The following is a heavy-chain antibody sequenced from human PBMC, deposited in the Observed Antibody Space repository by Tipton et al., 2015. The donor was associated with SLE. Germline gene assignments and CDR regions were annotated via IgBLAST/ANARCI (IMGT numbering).Heavy chain of an antibody. J-gene: IGHJ4*02. CDR1: GGSFSGYY. V-gene: IGHV4-34*01. CDR2: VTQSGAT. Sequence: TLSLTCAVYGGSFSGYYWSWIRQPPGKGLEWIGEVTQSGATNYNPSLKSRVTISVDTSQTQFSLKLTSVTAADTAVYYCARHEWLVGATKENYFDYWGQGTLVTVSS. CDR3: ARHEWLVGATKENYFDY. D-gene: IGHD1-26*01.